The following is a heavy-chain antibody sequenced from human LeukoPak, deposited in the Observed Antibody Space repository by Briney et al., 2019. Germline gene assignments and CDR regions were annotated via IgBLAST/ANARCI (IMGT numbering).Heavy chain of an antibody. CDR1: GFIFTNYS. CDR2: IKHDGSEK. Sequence: GGSLRLSCAASGFIFTNYSMSWVRQAPGKGLEWVASIKHDGSEKYYVDSVRGRFTISRDNTMNSLYLQMSSLRAEDTAVYYCATDRGWRTSGYYLYYFEYWGQGTLVTYSS. CDR3: ATDRGWRTSGYYLYYFEY. V-gene: IGHV3-7*01. J-gene: IGHJ4*02. D-gene: IGHD3-3*01.